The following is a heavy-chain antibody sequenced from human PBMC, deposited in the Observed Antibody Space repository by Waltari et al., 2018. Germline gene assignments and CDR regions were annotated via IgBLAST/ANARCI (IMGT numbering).Heavy chain of an antibody. CDR3: ARGPREGRVATSWFDP. J-gene: IGHJ5*02. Sequence: QVQLVQSGAEVKKPGASVKVSCKASGYTFTGYYMHWVRQAPGQGLEWMGRVNPNSGGTNDAQKVQGRVTMTRDTSISTAYMELSRLRSDDTAVYYCARGPREGRVATSWFDPWGQGTLVTVSS. CDR1: GYTFTGYY. V-gene: IGHV1-2*06. CDR2: VNPNSGGT. D-gene: IGHD5-12*01.